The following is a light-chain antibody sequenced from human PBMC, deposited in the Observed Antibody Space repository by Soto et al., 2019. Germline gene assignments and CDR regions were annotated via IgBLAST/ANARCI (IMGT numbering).Light chain of an antibody. CDR2: SAS. Sequence: DIQMTQSPSSLAASVGDRVTITCRASQSIITYLTWYQQKPGKAPEFLIYSASSLQSGVPSRFRCSGSVTDFTLPINRLQSGDFETDYCHQSYRPPWTVGQAPKVEIK. CDR3: HQSYRPPWT. V-gene: IGKV1-39*01. J-gene: IGKJ1*01. CDR1: QSIITY.